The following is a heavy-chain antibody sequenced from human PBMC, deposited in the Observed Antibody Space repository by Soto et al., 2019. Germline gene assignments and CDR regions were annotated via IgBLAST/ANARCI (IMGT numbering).Heavy chain of an antibody. Sequence: PVGSLRLSGAASGFTFAGNWMTWARQSPGGGLEWMANIKEDGSQKNYVDSVKGRFTISRDNAKNSLYLQMNSLRVEDTAVYYCVRGGGWLTDNWGQGTLVTVSS. V-gene: IGHV3-7*03. D-gene: IGHD3-22*01. CDR1: GFTFAGNW. CDR2: IKEDGSQK. J-gene: IGHJ4*02. CDR3: VRGGGWLTDN.